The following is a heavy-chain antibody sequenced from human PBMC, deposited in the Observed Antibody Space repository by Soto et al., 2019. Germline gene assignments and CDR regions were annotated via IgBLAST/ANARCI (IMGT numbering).Heavy chain of an antibody. CDR2: ISAYNGNT. Sequence: QVQLVQSGAEVKKPGASVKVSCKASGYTFTSYGISWVRQAPGQGLEWMGWISAYNGNTNYAQKLQGRVTMTTDTATGPAYLERRSLRSDDPAVYYCASDSRTTGTTLIDYWGQVTLVTVSS. J-gene: IGHJ4*02. CDR1: GYTFTSYG. V-gene: IGHV1-18*01. D-gene: IGHD1-1*01. CDR3: ASDSRTTGTTLIDY.